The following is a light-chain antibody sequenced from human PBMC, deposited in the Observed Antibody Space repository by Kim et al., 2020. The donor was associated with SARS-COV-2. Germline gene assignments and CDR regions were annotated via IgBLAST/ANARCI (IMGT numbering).Light chain of an antibody. V-gene: IGKV3-20*01. CDR1: QRISNNY. CDR2: GAS. Sequence: DIVLTQSPGTLSLSPGERGTLSCRASQRISNNYLAWYQQKLGQAPRLLIYGASSRATGIPDRFSGSGSGTDFTLTISRLEPEDFAVYYCQQYGGSPITFGQGTRLEIK. J-gene: IGKJ5*01. CDR3: QQYGGSPIT.